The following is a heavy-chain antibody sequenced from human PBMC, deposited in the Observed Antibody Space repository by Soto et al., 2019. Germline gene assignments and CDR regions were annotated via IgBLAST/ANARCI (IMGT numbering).Heavy chain of an antibody. D-gene: IGHD2-15*01. CDR3: ARGWWPSFDF. V-gene: IGHV4-59*01. CDR2: IYYSGST. J-gene: IGHJ4*02. CDR1: GGSISSYY. Sequence: QVQLQESGPGLVKPSETLSLTCTVSGGSISSYYWSWIRQPPGKGLEWIGYIYYSGSTNYNPSLRSRVTISVDTSKNQFSLKLSSVTAADTGVYYCARGWWPSFDFWGRGTLVTVSS.